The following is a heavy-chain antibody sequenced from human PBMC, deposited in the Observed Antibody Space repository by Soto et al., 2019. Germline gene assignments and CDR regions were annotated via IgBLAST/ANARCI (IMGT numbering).Heavy chain of an antibody. Sequence: GASVKVSCKASGYPFDTYGINWVRQAPGQGLEWMGWISAYNGNTNYAQKLQGRVTMTTDTSTSTAYMELRSLRSDDTAVYYCARLTVLRFLEWLVSDYYYYGMDVWGQGTTVTVPS. J-gene: IGHJ6*02. CDR3: ARLTVLRFLEWLVSDYYYYGMDV. D-gene: IGHD3-3*01. CDR1: GYPFDTYG. V-gene: IGHV1-18*01. CDR2: ISAYNGNT.